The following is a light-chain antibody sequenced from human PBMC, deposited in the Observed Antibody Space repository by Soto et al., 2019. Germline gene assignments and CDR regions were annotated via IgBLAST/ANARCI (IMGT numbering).Light chain of an antibody. Sequence: QSVLTQPPSASGTPGQRVTISCSGSSSNIGNNPVNWYQQLPGTAPKLLIYTTNRRPSGVPDRFSASKSGTSASLAIGGLQSDDGADYYCATWDDSLNGLVFGGGTKLTVL. V-gene: IGLV1-44*01. CDR1: SSNIGNNP. J-gene: IGLJ3*02. CDR3: ATWDDSLNGLV. CDR2: TTN.